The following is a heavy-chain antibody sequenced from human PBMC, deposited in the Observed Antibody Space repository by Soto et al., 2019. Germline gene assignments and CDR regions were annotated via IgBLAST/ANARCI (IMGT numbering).Heavy chain of an antibody. V-gene: IGHV4-34*01. J-gene: IGHJ5*02. Sequence: SETRSLTCAVYGESFSGHFWSWIRQSPGKGLEWIGEINDSGSTNKNPSLKSRVSISVDTSKNHFSLNLRSLTAADTAVYYCARGRSYYGSGTYAPNSHWFDAWGQGTLVTVSS. CDR1: GESFSGHF. CDR3: ARGRSYYGSGTYAPNSHWFDA. D-gene: IGHD3-10*01. CDR2: INDSGST.